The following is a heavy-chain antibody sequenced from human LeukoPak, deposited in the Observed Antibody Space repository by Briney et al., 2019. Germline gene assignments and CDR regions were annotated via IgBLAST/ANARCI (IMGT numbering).Heavy chain of an antibody. Sequence: ASVKVSCKASGYTFTSYGIIWVRQAPGQGLEWMGWISAYNGNTNYAQKLQGRVTMTTDTSTSTAYMELRSLRSDDTAVYYCATSSHGAAAGTERPRYYYYYGMDVWGQGTTVTVSS. J-gene: IGHJ6*02. CDR3: ATSSHGAAAGTERPRYYYYYGMDV. CDR2: ISAYNGNT. CDR1: GYTFTSYG. V-gene: IGHV1-18*01. D-gene: IGHD6-13*01.